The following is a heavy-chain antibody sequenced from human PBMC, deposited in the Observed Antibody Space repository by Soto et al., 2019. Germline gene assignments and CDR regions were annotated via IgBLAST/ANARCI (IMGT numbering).Heavy chain of an antibody. V-gene: IGHV3-20*04. CDR2: INWNGGST. CDR3: AKSLGVDTAMVTKDYYYYGMDV. Sequence: SGGSLRLSCAASGFTFDDYGMSWVRQAPGKGLEWVSGINWNGGSTGYADSVKGRFTISRDNSKNTLYLQMNSLRAEDTAVYYCAKSLGVDTAMVTKDYYYYGMDVWGQGTTVTVSS. CDR1: GFTFDDYG. J-gene: IGHJ6*02. D-gene: IGHD5-18*01.